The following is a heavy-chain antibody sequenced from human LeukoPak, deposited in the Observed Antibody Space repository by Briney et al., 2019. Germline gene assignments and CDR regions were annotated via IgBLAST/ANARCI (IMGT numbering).Heavy chain of an antibody. CDR2: IWYDGSNK. CDR1: GFTFSSYG. V-gene: IGHV3-33*01. Sequence: GGSLRLSCAASGFTFSSYGMHWVRQAPGKGLEGVAVIWYDGSNKYYADSVKGRFTISRDNSKNTLYLQMNSLRAADTAVYYCARDLFGTLWFGELPWGQGTLVTVSS. D-gene: IGHD3-10*01. J-gene: IGHJ5*02. CDR3: ARDLFGTLWFGELP.